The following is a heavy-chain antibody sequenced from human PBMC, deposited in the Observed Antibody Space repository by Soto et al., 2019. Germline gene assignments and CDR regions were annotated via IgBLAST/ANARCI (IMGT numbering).Heavy chain of an antibody. CDR1: GFTFSSYA. CDR2: ISYDGSNK. Sequence: QVQLVESGGGVVQPGRSLRLSCAASGFTFSSYAMHWVRQAPGKGLEWVAVISYDGSNKYYADSVKGRFTISRDNSKNTLYLQMNSLRAEDTAVYYWLDGMDVWGQGTTVTVSS. V-gene: IGHV3-30-3*01. D-gene: IGHD6-13*01. J-gene: IGHJ6*02. CDR3: LDGMDV.